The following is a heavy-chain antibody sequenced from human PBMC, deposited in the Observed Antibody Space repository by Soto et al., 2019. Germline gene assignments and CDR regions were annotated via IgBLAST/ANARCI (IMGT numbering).Heavy chain of an antibody. CDR2: IIPIFGTA. J-gene: IGHJ3*02. CDR1: GGTFSSYA. CDR3: ARNGEMATISDAFDI. D-gene: IGHD5-12*01. Sequence: SVKVSCKASGGTFSSYAISWVRQAPGQGLEWMGGIIPIFGTANYAQKFQGRVTITADESTSTAYMELSSLRSEDTAVYYCARNGEMATISDAFDIWGQGTMVTVS. V-gene: IGHV1-69*13.